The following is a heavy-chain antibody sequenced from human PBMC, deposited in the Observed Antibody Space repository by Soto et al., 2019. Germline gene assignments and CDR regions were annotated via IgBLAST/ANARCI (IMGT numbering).Heavy chain of an antibody. CDR2: IYYSGST. CDR1: GGSISNRGYR. J-gene: IGHJ5*01. V-gene: IGHV4-39*01. D-gene: IGHD2-8*02. CDR3: ATYILVSGSKWFDS. Sequence: QLQLQESGPGLVKPSGTLSLTCTVSGGSISNRGYRWGWVRQPPGKGLQWIGNIYYSGSTYYNPALKTRVTISLNTSQNQFSLKLNSVTAADTAVYYCATYILVSGSKWFDSWGHGTLVTVSS.